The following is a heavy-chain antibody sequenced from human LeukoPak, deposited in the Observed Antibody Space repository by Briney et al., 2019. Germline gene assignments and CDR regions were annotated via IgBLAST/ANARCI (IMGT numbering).Heavy chain of an antibody. Sequence: GGSLRLSCAASGFTFGSYGMHWVRQAPGKGLEWVAVIWYDGSNKYYADSVKGRFTISRDNSKNTLYLQMNSLRAEDTAVYYCARDSAYSGSYLEYWGQGTLVTVSS. V-gene: IGHV3-33*01. CDR2: IWYDGSNK. D-gene: IGHD1-26*01. CDR3: ARDSAYSGSYLEY. J-gene: IGHJ4*02. CDR1: GFTFGSYG.